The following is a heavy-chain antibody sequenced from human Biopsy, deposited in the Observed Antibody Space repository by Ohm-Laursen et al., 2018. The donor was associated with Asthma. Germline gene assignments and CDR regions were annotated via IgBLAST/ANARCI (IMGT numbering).Heavy chain of an antibody. CDR3: ARGDSSGWSHYYFDY. CDR1: GFAVSRDY. D-gene: IGHD6-19*01. CDR2: IYSGGTS. Sequence: SLRLSCSASGFAVSRDYMFWVRQAPGKGLEWVSVIYSGGTSHTADSVRGRFTISRDYPKNTLYLQMHSLRAEDTAVYYCARGDSSGWSHYYFDYWGQGTLVTVSS. J-gene: IGHJ4*02. V-gene: IGHV3-53*01.